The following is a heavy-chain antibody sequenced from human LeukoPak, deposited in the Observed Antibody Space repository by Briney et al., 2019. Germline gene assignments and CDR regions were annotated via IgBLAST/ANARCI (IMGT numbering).Heavy chain of an antibody. D-gene: IGHD2-15*01. V-gene: IGHV4-4*07. Sequence: PSESLSLTCTVSGDAVYYWNWIRQPAGKGLEWIGRIYNNESTWSNPSLKSRVSMSIDTSKNQFSLKLSSVTAADAAVYYCARDIGNHFGGLDHYYYDYWGPGILVTVSS. CDR2: IYNNEST. J-gene: IGHJ4*02. CDR3: ARDIGNHFGGLDHYYYDY. CDR1: GDAVYY.